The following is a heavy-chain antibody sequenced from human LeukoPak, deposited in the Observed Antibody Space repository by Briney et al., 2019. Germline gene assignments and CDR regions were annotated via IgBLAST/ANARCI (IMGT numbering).Heavy chain of an antibody. D-gene: IGHD3-22*01. CDR3: AGPGRGMIVGDAFDI. J-gene: IGHJ3*02. Sequence: KVSCKGSGGTFSSYAIRWVRQAPGQGLEWMGRIIPIGGITKYAQKFQGRVTITADKSTNTAYMELSSLTSEDTAVYYCAGPGRGMIVGDAFDIRGQGTMVTVSS. CDR2: IIPIGGIT. CDR1: GGTFSSYA. V-gene: IGHV1-69*04.